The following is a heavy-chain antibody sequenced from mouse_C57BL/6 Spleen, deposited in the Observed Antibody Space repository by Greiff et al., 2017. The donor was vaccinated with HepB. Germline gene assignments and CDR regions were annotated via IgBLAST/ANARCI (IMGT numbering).Heavy chain of an antibody. Sequence: VQLQQSGTVLARPGASVKMSCKTSGYTFTSYWMHWVKQRPGQGLEWIGAIYPGNSDTSYNQKFKGKAKLTAVTSASTAYMELSSLTNEDSAVYYCTRSNYSKGGWFAYWGQGTLVTVSA. CDR3: TRSNYSKGGWFAY. J-gene: IGHJ3*01. V-gene: IGHV1-5*01. CDR1: GYTFTSYW. CDR2: IYPGNSDT. D-gene: IGHD2-5*01.